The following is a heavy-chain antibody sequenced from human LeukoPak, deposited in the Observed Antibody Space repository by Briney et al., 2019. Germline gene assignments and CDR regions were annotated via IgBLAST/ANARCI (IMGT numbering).Heavy chain of an antibody. Sequence: GGSLRLSCAASGFTFSGYAMSWVRQAPGKGLEWVSAISGSGGSTYYADSVKGRFTISRDNSKNTLYLQMNSLRAEDTAVYYCAKDLGYYGSGSYFHYWGQGTLVTVSS. V-gene: IGHV3-23*01. CDR1: GFTFSGYA. D-gene: IGHD3-10*01. CDR3: AKDLGYYGSGSYFHY. J-gene: IGHJ4*02. CDR2: ISGSGGST.